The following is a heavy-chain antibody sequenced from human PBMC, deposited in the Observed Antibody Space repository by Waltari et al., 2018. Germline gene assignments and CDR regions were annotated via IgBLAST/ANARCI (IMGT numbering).Heavy chain of an antibody. CDR2: IHGSGRS. CDR3: ARDRGRGLYLDS. CDR1: GDSISGSYW. J-gene: IGHJ4*02. Sequence: QVQLQESGPGLVTPSGTLSVTCAVSGDSISGSYWWRWVRQPPGKGLEWIGQIHGSGRSNYNPSLESRVTVSIDTSNNHFSLKVTSATAADTAVYYCARDRGRGLYLDSWGQGTLVTVSP. D-gene: IGHD2-15*01. V-gene: IGHV4-4*02.